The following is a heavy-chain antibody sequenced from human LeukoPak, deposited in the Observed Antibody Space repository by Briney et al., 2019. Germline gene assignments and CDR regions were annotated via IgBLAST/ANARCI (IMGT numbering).Heavy chain of an antibody. CDR1: GFTFSSYG. CDR2: ISYDGSNK. CDR3: AKVMDSGYDTYYYDSSGYSYFDY. V-gene: IGHV3-30*18. D-gene: IGHD3-22*01. J-gene: IGHJ4*02. Sequence: GGSLRLSCAASGFTFSSYGMHWVRQAPGKGLEWVAVISYDGSNKYYADSVKGRFTISRDNSKNTLYLQMNSLRAEDTAVYYCAKVMDSGYDTYYYDSSGYSYFDYWGQGTLVTVSS.